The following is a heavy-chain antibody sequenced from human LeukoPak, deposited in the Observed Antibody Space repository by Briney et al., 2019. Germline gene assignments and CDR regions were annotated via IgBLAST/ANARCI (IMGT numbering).Heavy chain of an antibody. CDR2: IHGGGDIT. Sequence: PGGSLRLSCAASGFIFSNYAMNWVRQAPEKGLEWVSTIHGGGDITYYADSVKGRFTISRDNPRNTLYLQMNSLRAEDTAVYYCAKALSSSFYYFDLGGRGTLVTVSS. V-gene: IGHV3-23*01. J-gene: IGHJ2*01. D-gene: IGHD3-16*02. CDR1: GFIFSNYA. CDR3: AKALSSSFYYFDL.